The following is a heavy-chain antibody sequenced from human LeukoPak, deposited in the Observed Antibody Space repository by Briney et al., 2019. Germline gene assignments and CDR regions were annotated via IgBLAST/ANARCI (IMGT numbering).Heavy chain of an antibody. Sequence: GGSLRLSCAASGFTFSSSAMSWVRQVPGKGLEWFSAISGSGGSTYYADSVKGRFTISRDNSKNTLYLQMNSLRAEDTAVYYCAKHPGEQWLDYFDYWGQGTLVTVSS. V-gene: IGHV3-23*01. J-gene: IGHJ4*02. CDR3: AKHPGEQWLDYFDY. D-gene: IGHD6-19*01. CDR2: ISGSGGST. CDR1: GFTFSSSA.